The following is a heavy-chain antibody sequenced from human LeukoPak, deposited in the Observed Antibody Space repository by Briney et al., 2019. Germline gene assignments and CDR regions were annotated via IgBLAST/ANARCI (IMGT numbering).Heavy chain of an antibody. J-gene: IGHJ4*02. CDR2: ISWNSGSI. CDR3: AKDIRGYELSGGGFDY. V-gene: IGHV3-9*03. CDR1: GFTFDDYA. D-gene: IGHD5-12*01. Sequence: GRSLRLSCAASGFTFDDYAMHWVRQAPGKGLEWVSGISWNSGSIGYADSVKGRFTISRDNAKNSLYLQMNSLRAEDMALYYCAKDIRGYELSGGGFDYWGQGTLVTVSS.